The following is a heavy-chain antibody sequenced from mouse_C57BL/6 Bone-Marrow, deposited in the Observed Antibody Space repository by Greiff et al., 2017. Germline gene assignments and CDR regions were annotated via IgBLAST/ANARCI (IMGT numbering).Heavy chain of an antibody. J-gene: IGHJ2*01. CDR1: GFTFSSYG. V-gene: IGHV5-6*01. Sequence: EVHLVESGGDLVKPGGSLKLFCAASGFTFSSYGMSWVRQTPDKRLEWVATISSGGSYTYYPDSVKGRFTISRDNAKNTLYLQMSSLKSEDTAMYYCARQRASCYCDYWGQGTTPTVTS. CDR2: ISSGGSYT. CDR3: ARQRASCYCDY. D-gene: IGHD6-1*01.